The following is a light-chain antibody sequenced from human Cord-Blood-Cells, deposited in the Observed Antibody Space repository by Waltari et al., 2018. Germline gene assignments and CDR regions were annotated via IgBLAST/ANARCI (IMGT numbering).Light chain of an antibody. V-gene: IGLV2-14*01. CDR3: SSYTSSSTV. J-gene: IGLJ3*02. Sequence: SAPTPPASVSGSPGPSITISCAGPSSYVGGYHFVSWYQQHPGNAPQLMFYDVINRPSGVSNRFSCSKTGNTASLTISGLQAEDEADYYCSSYTSSSTVFGGGTKLTVL. CDR1: SSYVGGYHF. CDR2: DVI.